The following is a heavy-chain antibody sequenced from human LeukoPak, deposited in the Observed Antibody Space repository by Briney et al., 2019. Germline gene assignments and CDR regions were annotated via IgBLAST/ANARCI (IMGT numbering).Heavy chain of an antibody. V-gene: IGHV3-23*01. J-gene: IGHJ6*02. CDR3: ARAGLSYYGMDV. D-gene: IGHD3-16*01. Sequence: GGSLRLSCAASGFTFSSYAMSWVRQAPGKGLEWVSAISGSGGSTYYADSVKGRFTISRDNSKNTLYLQMNSLRAEDTAVYYCARAGLSYYGMDVWGQGTTVTVSS. CDR1: GFTFSSYA. CDR2: ISGSGGST.